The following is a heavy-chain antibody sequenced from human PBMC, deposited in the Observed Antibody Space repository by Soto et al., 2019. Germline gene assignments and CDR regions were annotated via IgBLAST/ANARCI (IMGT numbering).Heavy chain of an antibody. V-gene: IGHV3-23*01. Sequence: EVQLLESGGGLVQPGGSLRLSCAASGFTFSSYAMSWVRQAPGKGLEWVSAISGSGGSTYYADSVKGRFTISRDNSKNTLYLQMISLRAEDTAVYYCAKDRSGWYDAFDIWGQGTMVTVSS. CDR3: AKDRSGWYDAFDI. J-gene: IGHJ3*02. D-gene: IGHD6-19*01. CDR1: GFTFSSYA. CDR2: ISGSGGST.